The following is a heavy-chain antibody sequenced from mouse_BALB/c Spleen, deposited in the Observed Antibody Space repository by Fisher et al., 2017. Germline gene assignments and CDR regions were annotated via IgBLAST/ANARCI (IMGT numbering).Heavy chain of an antibody. CDR3: AREYGNYRGAMDY. J-gene: IGHJ4*01. Sequence: QKFKGKATLTVDKSSSTAYMELRSLTSEDTAVYYCAREYGNYRGAMDYWGQGTSVTVSS. V-gene: IGHV1-18*01. D-gene: IGHD2-10*02.